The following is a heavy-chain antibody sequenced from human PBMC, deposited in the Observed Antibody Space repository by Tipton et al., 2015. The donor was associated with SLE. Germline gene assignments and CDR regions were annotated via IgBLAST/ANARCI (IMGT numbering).Heavy chain of an antibody. CDR3: ARRNSESGAFDM. J-gene: IGHJ3*02. Sequence: GSLRLSCAASRFTFSTYGMRWVRQSPEKGLEWVSSISGSDGSTYYADSVKGRFTISRDNSKNTLYRQMNSLRAEDTAVYYCARRNSESGAFDMWGQGTLVTVSS. V-gene: IGHV3-23*01. CDR1: RFTFSTYG. CDR2: ISGSDGST. D-gene: IGHD3-10*01.